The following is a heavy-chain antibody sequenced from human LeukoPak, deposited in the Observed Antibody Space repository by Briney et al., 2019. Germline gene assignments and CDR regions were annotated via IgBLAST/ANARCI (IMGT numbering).Heavy chain of an antibody. CDR2: IYTSGST. V-gene: IGHV4-4*07. J-gene: IGHJ6*03. Sequence: KPSETLSLTCTVSGVSISSYYWSWIRQPAGKGLEWIGRIYTSGSTNYNPSLKSRVTISVDTSKNQFSLRLSSVTAADTAVYYCARGGARGYYYYYMDVWGKGTTVTVSS. CDR1: GVSISSYY. CDR3: ARGGARGYYYYYMDV. D-gene: IGHD4/OR15-4a*01.